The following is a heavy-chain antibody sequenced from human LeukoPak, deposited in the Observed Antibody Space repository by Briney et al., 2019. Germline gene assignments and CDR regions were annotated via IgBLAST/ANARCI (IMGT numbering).Heavy chain of an antibody. CDR2: ISGSGGST. CDR3: ARDRYSYGSILGY. CDR1: GFTFSSYA. J-gene: IGHJ4*02. Sequence: GGSLRLSCAASGFTFSSYAMSWVRQAPGKGLEWVSAISGSGGSTYYADSVKGRFTISRDNSKNTLYLQMNSLRAEDTAVYYCARDRYSYGSILGYWGQGTLVTVSS. V-gene: IGHV3-23*01. D-gene: IGHD5-18*01.